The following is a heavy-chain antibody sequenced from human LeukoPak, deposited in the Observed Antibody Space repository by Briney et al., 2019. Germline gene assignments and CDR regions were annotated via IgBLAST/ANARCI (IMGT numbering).Heavy chain of an antibody. CDR1: GGSISSGGDY. V-gene: IGHV4-61*02. Sequence: KPSQTLSLTCTVSGGSISSGGDYWSWIRQPAGKGLEYLGRIYSTGSTNYNPSLRSRVTISVDTSKNHFSLKLSSVTAADTAVYYCARDQTYSGSGIYTYFDYWGQGILVTVSS. D-gene: IGHD3-10*01. CDR2: IYSTGST. J-gene: IGHJ4*02. CDR3: ARDQTYSGSGIYTYFDY.